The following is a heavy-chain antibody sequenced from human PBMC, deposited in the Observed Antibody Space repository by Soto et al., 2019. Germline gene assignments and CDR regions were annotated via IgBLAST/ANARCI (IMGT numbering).Heavy chain of an antibody. V-gene: IGHV3-30-3*01. D-gene: IGHD6-13*01. CDR3: AREAQVRIAAAGPIRY. J-gene: IGHJ4*02. CDR1: GFTFSSYA. CDR2: ISYDGSNK. Sequence: QVQLVESGGGVVQPGRSLRLSCAASGFTFSSYAMHWVRQAPGKGLEWVAVISYDGSNKYYADSVKGRFTISRDNSKNTLYLQMNSLTAEDTAVYYCAREAQVRIAAAGPIRYWGQGTLVTVSS.